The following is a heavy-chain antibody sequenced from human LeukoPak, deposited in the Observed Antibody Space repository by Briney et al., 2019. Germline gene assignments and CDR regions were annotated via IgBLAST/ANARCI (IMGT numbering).Heavy chain of an antibody. J-gene: IGHJ4*02. CDR3: ARDHAMAVAGLIDY. D-gene: IGHD6-19*01. Sequence: ETLSLTCTVSGGSISSSSYYWGWIRQPPGKGLEWLANIKEDGSDKYYVDSVEGRFTISRDNAKNSLYLQMNSLRAEDTAVYYCARDHAMAVAGLIDYWGQGTLVTVSS. CDR2: IKEDGSDK. CDR1: GGSISSSSYY. V-gene: IGHV3-7*01.